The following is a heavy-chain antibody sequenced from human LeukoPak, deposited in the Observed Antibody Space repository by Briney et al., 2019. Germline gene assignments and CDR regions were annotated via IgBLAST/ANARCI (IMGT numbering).Heavy chain of an antibody. J-gene: IGHJ6*02. CDR3: ARAPEGYDYFRRRLEGDGMDV. Sequence: SETLSLTCIVSGGSISSYYWSWIRQPPGKGLEWIGYIYYSGSTNYNPSLKSRVTISVDTSKNQFSLKLSSVTAADTAVYYCARAPEGYDYFRRRLEGDGMDVWGQGTTVTVSS. CDR1: GGSISSYY. CDR2: IYYSGST. D-gene: IGHD5-12*01. V-gene: IGHV4-59*01.